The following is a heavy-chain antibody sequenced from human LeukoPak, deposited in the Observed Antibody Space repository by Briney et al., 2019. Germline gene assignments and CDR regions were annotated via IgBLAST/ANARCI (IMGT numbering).Heavy chain of an antibody. D-gene: IGHD4-17*01. CDR3: GRRETTVTSYFDY. J-gene: IGHJ4*02. Sequence: PSETLSLTCTLSGGPISSTTYYWDWIRQPPGKGLEWIGSIYYSGSTYYNPSLKSRVTISVDTSKSQFSLKLSSVTAADTGVYYCGRRETTVTSYFDYWGQGTLVTVSS. V-gene: IGHV4-39*01. CDR1: GGPISSTTYY. CDR2: IYYSGST.